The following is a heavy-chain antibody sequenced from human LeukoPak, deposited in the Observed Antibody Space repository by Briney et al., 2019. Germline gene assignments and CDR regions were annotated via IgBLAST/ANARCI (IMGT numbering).Heavy chain of an antibody. CDR3: TRDYEY. CDR1: GFTFCDYA. Sequence: GGSLRLSCTTSGFTFCDYAMNWVRQAPGKGLEWVGLIRSKGYGGTTEYAASVKGRFTISRDNSKSIAYLQMNSLKTEDTAVYYCTRDYEYWGQGTLVTVSS. CDR2: IRSKGYGGTT. J-gene: IGHJ4*02. V-gene: IGHV3-49*04.